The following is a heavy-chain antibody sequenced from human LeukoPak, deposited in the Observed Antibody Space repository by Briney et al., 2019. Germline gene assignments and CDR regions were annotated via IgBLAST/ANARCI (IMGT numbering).Heavy chain of an antibody. V-gene: IGHV3-23*01. Sequence: GGSLRLSCAASGFTFSSYAMSWGRQAPGKRLEWVSAISESGVSTYYADSVKGRFTVSRDNSDNTLYLQMNSLRAEDTAVYYCAKGIRRYPEPSSWSCFDYWGQGTLVTVSS. CDR3: AKGIRRYPEPSSWSCFDY. D-gene: IGHD6-13*01. CDR1: GFTFSSYA. J-gene: IGHJ4*02. CDR2: ISESGVST.